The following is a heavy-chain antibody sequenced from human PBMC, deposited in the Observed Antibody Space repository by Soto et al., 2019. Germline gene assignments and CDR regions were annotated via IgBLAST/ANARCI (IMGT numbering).Heavy chain of an antibody. J-gene: IGHJ4*02. V-gene: IGHV3-64*01. CDR1: GFTFSSYA. CDR3: ARGDCSSTTCYAGILAD. D-gene: IGHD2-2*01. Sequence: EVQLVESGGGLVQPGGSLRLSCAASGFTFSSYAMHWVRQAPGKGLEYVSAISSNGGSTYYANSVKGRFTISRDNSTTTLYLQMGSLRAEDMAVYYCARGDCSSTTCYAGILADWGQGTLVTVSS. CDR2: ISSNGGST.